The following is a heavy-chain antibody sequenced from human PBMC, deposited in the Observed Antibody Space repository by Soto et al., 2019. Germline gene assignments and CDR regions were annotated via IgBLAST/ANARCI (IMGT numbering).Heavy chain of an antibody. V-gene: IGHV4-61*01. CDR3: ARWPNGFDP. J-gene: IGHJ5*02. Sequence: QVQLQESGPGLVKPSETLSLTCTVSGGSVSSGSYYWSWIRQPPGKGLEWIGYISYSGSTNYNPSLKSRVTISVDTSKNQFSLKLSSVTAADTAVYYWARWPNGFDPWGQGTLVTVSS. CDR1: GGSVSSGSYY. CDR2: ISYSGST.